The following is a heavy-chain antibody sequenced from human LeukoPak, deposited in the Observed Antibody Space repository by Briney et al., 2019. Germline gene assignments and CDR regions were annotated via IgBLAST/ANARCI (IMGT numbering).Heavy chain of an antibody. CDR2: IYYSGST. V-gene: IGHV4-39*01. CDR1: GGSISSSSHY. Sequence: SETLSLTCTVSGGSISSSSHYWGWIRQPPGKGLEWIGSIYYSGSTYYNPSLKSRVTISVDTSKNQFSLKLSSVTAADTAVYYCAADGYYFDYWGQGTLVTVSS. D-gene: IGHD2-2*03. J-gene: IGHJ4*02. CDR3: AADGYYFDY.